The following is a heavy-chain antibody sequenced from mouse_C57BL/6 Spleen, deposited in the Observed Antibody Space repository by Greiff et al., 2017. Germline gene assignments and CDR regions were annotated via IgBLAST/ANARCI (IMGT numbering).Heavy chain of an antibody. CDR1: GYSITSGYY. J-gene: IGHJ3*01. CDR3: AREERGNWDRFAY. CDR2: ISYDGSN. D-gene: IGHD4-1*01. V-gene: IGHV3-6*01. Sequence: EVQLKESGPGLVKPSQSLSLTCSVTGYSITSGYYWNWIRQFPGNKLEWMGYISYDGSNNYNPSLKNRISITRDTSKNQFFLKLNSVTTEDTATYYCAREERGNWDRFAYWGQGTLVTVSA.